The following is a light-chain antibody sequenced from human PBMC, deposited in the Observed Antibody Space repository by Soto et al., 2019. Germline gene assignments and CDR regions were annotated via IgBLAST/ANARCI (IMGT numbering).Light chain of an antibody. V-gene: IGLV2-14*01. CDR2: EVT. J-gene: IGLJ1*01. CDR1: SSDVGGYNY. Sequence: QSVLTQPASVSGSPGQSITISCTGTSSDVGGYNYVSWYQLHPGKAPKLILYEVTNRPSGVSDRLSGSKSGNTASLTISGLQAEDGADYYCSSYTSSTAYVFGTGTKVT. CDR3: SSYTSSTAYV.